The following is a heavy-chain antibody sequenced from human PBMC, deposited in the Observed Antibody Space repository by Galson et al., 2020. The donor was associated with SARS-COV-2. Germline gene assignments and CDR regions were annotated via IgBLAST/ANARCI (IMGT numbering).Heavy chain of an antibody. D-gene: IGHD6-6*01. J-gene: IGHJ4*02. CDR2: IYRSGST. CDR3: RRDRIAAGSRDNSDY. Sequence: SETLSLTCAASGGSISNSDWWSWVRQPPEKGLEWIGEIYRSGSTNYNPSLKSRVTISVDKSKNQFSLKLKSVTAADTAVYYCRRDRIAAGSRDNSDYWGQGTLVTVSS. V-gene: IGHV4-4*02. CDR1: GGSISNSDW.